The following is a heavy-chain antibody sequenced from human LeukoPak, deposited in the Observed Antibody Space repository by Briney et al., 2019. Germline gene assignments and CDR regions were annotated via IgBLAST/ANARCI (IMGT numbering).Heavy chain of an antibody. D-gene: IGHD1-14*01. Sequence: SETLSLTCAVYGGSFGGYYWSWIRQPPGKGLEWIGEINHSGSTNYNPSLKSRVTISVDTSKNQFSLKLSSVTAADTAVYYCARRKMSGMGFDYWGQGTLVTVSS. CDR1: GGSFGGYY. CDR3: ARRKMSGMGFDY. J-gene: IGHJ4*02. CDR2: INHSGST. V-gene: IGHV4-34*01.